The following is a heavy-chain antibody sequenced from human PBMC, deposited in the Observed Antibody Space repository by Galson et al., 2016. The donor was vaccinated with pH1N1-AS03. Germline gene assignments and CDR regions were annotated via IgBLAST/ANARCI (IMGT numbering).Heavy chain of an antibody. CDR3: ARDNYYDTGAFYGHFDF. CDR1: EGTFSNFG. D-gene: IGHD3-22*01. Sequence: SVKVSCKASEGTFSNFGISWVRQAPGQGLEWMGGFIPIFGTANVARKFKGRVTITADNLELSSLRSDDTAVYYCARDNYYDTGAFYGHFDFWGQGTLLVVSS. CDR2: FIPIFGTA. V-gene: IGHV1-69*06. J-gene: IGHJ4*02.